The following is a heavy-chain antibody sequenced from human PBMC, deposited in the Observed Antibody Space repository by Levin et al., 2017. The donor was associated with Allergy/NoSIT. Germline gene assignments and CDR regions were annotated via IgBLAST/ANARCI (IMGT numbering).Heavy chain of an antibody. CDR2: ISGSGGST. CDR1: GFRFSNYA. D-gene: IGHD3-22*01. V-gene: IGHV3-23*01. J-gene: IGHJ4*02. CDR3: AKDLFNYYDSSDSPPRGWGYFDY. Sequence: PGESLKISCAASGFRFSNYAMSWVRQAPGKGLEWVSTISGSGGSTDYADSVKGRFTISRDNSKNTLYLQMNSLRAEDTAVYYCAKDLFNYYDSSDSPPRGWGYFDYWGQGTLVTVSS.